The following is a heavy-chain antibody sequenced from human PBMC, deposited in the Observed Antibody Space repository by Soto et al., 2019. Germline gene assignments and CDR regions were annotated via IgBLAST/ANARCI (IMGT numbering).Heavy chain of an antibody. V-gene: IGHV2-5*02. CDR2: IYWDDDK. CDR1: GFSLSTSGVG. Sequence: SGPTLVNPTQTLTLTCTFSGFSLSTSGVGVSWIRQPPGKALEWLALIYWDDDKRYSPSLKSRLTITKDTSKNQEVLIMTNMDRVDTPTSYFARRHPSAVAVYFGCWARRNLGTVSS. CDR3: ARRHPSAVAVYFGC. J-gene: IGHJ4*02. D-gene: IGHD2-15*01.